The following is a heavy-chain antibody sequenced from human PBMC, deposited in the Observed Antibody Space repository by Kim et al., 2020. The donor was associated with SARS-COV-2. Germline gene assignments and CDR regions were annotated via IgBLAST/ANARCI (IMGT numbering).Heavy chain of an antibody. CDR1: GYSFTSYW. V-gene: IGHV5-51*01. D-gene: IGHD6-19*01. CDR3: ARHHSSGWPLYYFDY. CDR2: IYPGDSDT. J-gene: IGHJ4*02. Sequence: GESLKISCKGSGYSFTSYWIGWVRQMPGKGLEWMGIIYPGDSDTRYSPSFQGQVTILADKSISTAYLQWSSLKASDTAMYYCARHHSSGWPLYYFDYWGQGTLVTVSS.